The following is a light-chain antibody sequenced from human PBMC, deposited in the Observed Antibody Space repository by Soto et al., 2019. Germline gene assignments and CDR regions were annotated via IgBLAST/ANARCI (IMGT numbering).Light chain of an antibody. CDR3: QKYDGAPWT. CDR2: GAS. CDR1: QGISNY. V-gene: IGKV1-27*01. J-gene: IGKJ1*01. Sequence: DVQMTQSPSSLSASVGDRVTIPCRASQGISNYLAWYQQKPGKVPKLLIYGASTLQSGVPSRFSGSGSGTDFTLTISSLQPEDVATYYCQKYDGAPWTFGQGTKVEIK.